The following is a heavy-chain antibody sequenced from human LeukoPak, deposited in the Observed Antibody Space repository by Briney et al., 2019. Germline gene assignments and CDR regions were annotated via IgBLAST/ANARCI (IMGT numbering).Heavy chain of an antibody. Sequence: SETLSLTCTVSGGSVSSGSYYWSWIRQPPGKGLEWIGYIYHSGSTYYNPSLKSRVTISVDRSKNQFSLKLSSVTAADTAVYYCARYSYGLSNWGQGTLVTVSS. CDR3: ARYSYGLSN. J-gene: IGHJ4*02. V-gene: IGHV4-30-2*01. D-gene: IGHD5-18*01. CDR1: GGSVSSGSYY. CDR2: IYHSGST.